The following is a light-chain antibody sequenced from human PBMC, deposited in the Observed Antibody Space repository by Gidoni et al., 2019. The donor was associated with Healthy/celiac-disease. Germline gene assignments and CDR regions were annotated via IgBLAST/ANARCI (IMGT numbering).Light chain of an antibody. J-gene: IGKJ4*01. V-gene: IGKV3-15*01. CDR1: QSVSSY. Sequence: EIVMTQSPATLSVSPGERSTLSCRASQSVSSYLAGYQQKPGQAPRLLSYGASTRATGIPGRFSGSGSGTEFNITISSLQSEDFAVYYCQQYNNWPPVLTFGGGTKVEIK. CDR2: GAS. CDR3: QQYNNWPPVLT.